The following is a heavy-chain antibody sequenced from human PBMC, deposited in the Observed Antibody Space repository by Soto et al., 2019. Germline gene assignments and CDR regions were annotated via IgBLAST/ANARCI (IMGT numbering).Heavy chain of an antibody. D-gene: IGHD4-4*01. CDR3: ATDPIRTVTTSY. CDR2: FDPEDGER. V-gene: IGHV1-24*01. CDR1: GYTLTELS. J-gene: IGHJ4*02. Sequence: QVQLVQSGAEVKKPGASVKVSCKVSGYTLTELSLHWVRQAPGKGLEWMGGFDPEDGERIYAQKFQGRVTMTQDTSTDTAYMELSSLRSEDTAVYYCATDPIRTVTTSYWGQGTLVTVSS.